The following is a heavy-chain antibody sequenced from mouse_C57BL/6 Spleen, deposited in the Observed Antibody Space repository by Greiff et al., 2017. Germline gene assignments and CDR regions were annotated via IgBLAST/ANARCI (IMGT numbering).Heavy chain of an antibody. J-gene: IGHJ4*01. Sequence: VQLQQSGAELVKPGASVKLSCTASGFNFKDYYMHWVKQRTEQGLEWIGRIDPEDGETKYAPKFQSKATITADTSTNTAYLQLSSLTSEGAAVYYCARTGWDYWGQGTSVTVSS. V-gene: IGHV14-2*01. CDR3: ARTGWDY. CDR1: GFNFKDYY. CDR2: IDPEDGET.